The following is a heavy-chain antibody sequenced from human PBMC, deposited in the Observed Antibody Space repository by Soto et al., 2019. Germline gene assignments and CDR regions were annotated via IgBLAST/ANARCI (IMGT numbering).Heavy chain of an antibody. J-gene: IGHJ4*02. V-gene: IGHV3-30-3*01. CDR2: ISYDATSE. CDR1: GFTFSSYS. Sequence: GGSLRLSCVASGFTFSSYSMHWVRQAPGKGLEWVAAISYDATSESYVASVKGRFTISRDNSKNTLYLQMNSLRADDTAVYYCARGFLTLLTNNDYWGQGTLVTVSS. D-gene: IGHD2-15*01. CDR3: ARGFLTLLTNNDY.